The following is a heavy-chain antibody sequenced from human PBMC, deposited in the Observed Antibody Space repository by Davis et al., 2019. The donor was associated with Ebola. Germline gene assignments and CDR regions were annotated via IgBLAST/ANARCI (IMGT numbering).Heavy chain of an antibody. V-gene: IGHV3-66*01. D-gene: IGHD4-11*01. J-gene: IGHJ5*02. Sequence: GESLNTPCPASGFTVSSNYMSCLRQAQGQGLECVSVIYGGGSTYYADSVKGRFTISRDNSKNTLYLQMNSLRVEDMAMYYCARGRLQEVGWFDPWGQGTLITVSS. CDR3: ARGRLQEVGWFDP. CDR1: GFTVSSNY. CDR2: IYGGGST.